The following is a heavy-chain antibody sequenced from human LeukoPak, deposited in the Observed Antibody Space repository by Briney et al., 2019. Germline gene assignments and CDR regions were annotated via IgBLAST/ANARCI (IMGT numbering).Heavy chain of an antibody. CDR1: GGSISSGDYY. D-gene: IGHD2-21*02. J-gene: IGHJ5*02. CDR3: ARNVVVTAIEGAGWFDP. V-gene: IGHV4-30-4*01. CDR2: IYYSGST. Sequence: SETLSLTCTVSGGSISSGDYYWSWIRQPPGTGLEWIGYIYYSGSTYYNPSLKSRVTISVDTSKNQFSLKLSSVTAADTAVYYCARNVVVTAIEGAGWFDPWGQGTLVTVSS.